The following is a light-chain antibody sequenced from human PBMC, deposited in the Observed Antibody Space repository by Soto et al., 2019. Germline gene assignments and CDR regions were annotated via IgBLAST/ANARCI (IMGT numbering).Light chain of an antibody. CDR2: AAS. Sequence: DIQMTQSPSSLSASVGDRVTITCRASQNISTYLNWYQQKPGKAPKHLIYAASFLQSGVPSRFSGSGSGTDFTLTISSLQPEHFATYYCQQSYSMPPTFGGGTKVDIK. CDR3: QQSYSMPPT. V-gene: IGKV1-39*01. CDR1: QNISTY. J-gene: IGKJ4*01.